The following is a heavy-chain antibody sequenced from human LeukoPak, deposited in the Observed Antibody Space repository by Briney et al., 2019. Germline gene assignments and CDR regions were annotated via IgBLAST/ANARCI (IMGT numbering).Heavy chain of an antibody. D-gene: IGHD3-9*01. CDR2: ISSSSSYT. J-gene: IGHJ3*02. CDR3: AREGILTANDAFDI. V-gene: IGHV3-11*06. Sequence: GGSLRLSCAASGFTFSDYYMSWIRQAPGKRLEWVSYISSSSSYTNYADSVKGRFTISRDNAKNSLYLQMNSLRAEDTAVYYCAREGILTANDAFDIWGQGTMVTVSS. CDR1: GFTFSDYY.